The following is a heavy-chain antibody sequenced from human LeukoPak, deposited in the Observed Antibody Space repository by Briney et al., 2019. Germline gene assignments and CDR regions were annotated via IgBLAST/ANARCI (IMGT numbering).Heavy chain of an antibody. D-gene: IGHD1-1*01. CDR3: ARGTTR. CDR1: GFTFSDYH. Sequence: GGSLRLSCLVSGFTFSDYHLDWVRQAPGEGLEWVSVIYSGGSTYYADSVKGRFTISRDNSKNTLYLQMNSLRAEDTAVYYCARGTTRWGQGTLVTVSS. V-gene: IGHV3-66*01. CDR2: IYSGGST. J-gene: IGHJ4*02.